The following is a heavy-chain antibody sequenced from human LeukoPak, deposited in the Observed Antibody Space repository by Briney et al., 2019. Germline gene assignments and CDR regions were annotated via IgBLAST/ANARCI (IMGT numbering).Heavy chain of an antibody. D-gene: IGHD2-15*01. J-gene: IGHJ4*02. Sequence: GGSLRLSCVDSGFTFSSHGINWVPQAPGKGLEWVSGISPSGDITYYTDSVQGRFTISRDNSKNTLYLQMNSLRAEDTAVYYCAKDGRRYCSGGSCYPDYWGQGTLVTVSS. CDR1: GFTFSSHG. CDR2: ISPSGDIT. CDR3: AKDGRRYCSGGSCYPDY. V-gene: IGHV3-23*01.